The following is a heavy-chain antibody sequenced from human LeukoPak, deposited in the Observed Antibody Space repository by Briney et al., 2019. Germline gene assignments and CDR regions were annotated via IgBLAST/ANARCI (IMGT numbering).Heavy chain of an antibody. J-gene: IGHJ4*02. CDR2: ISWNSGGI. CDR3: AKDFYRAVAGSIGF. CDR1: GFIFDDYA. Sequence: PGGSLRLSCAASGFIFDDYAMHWVRQAPGKGLEWVSGISWNSGGIGYADSVKGRFTISRDNAKKSLYLQMNSLRAEDTALYYCAKDFYRAVAGSIGFWGQGILVTVSS. D-gene: IGHD6-19*01. V-gene: IGHV3-9*01.